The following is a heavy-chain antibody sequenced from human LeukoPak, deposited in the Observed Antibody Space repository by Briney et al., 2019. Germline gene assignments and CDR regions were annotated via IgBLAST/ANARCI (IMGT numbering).Heavy chain of an antibody. CDR3: TRLWSTDCNGGSCPHQPNY. CDR1: GGSLNSFY. CDR2: IYSNENT. Sequence: SETLSLTCTVSGGSLNSFYWSWIRQPAGKGLEWIGRIYSNENTNYNPSLKSRVTMSVDTSKNQISLKLRSVTAADTALYYCTRLWSTDCNGGSCPHQPNYWGQGTLVTVSS. J-gene: IGHJ4*02. D-gene: IGHD2-15*01. V-gene: IGHV4-4*07.